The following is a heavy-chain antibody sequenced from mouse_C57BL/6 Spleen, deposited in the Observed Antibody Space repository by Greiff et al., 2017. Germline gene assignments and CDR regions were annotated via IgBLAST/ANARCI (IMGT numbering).Heavy chain of an antibody. CDR2: IDPSDSYT. CDR1: GYTFTSYW. CDR3: AREGIDRDYDDGWYFDV. V-gene: IGHV1-50*01. J-gene: IGHJ1*03. D-gene: IGHD2-4*01. Sequence: QVQLQQPGAELVKPGASVKLSCKASGYTFTSYWMQWVKQRPGQGLEWIGEIDPSDSYTNYNQKFKGKATLTVDTSSSTAYMQLSSLTSEDSAVYYCAREGIDRDYDDGWYFDVWGTGTTVTVSS.